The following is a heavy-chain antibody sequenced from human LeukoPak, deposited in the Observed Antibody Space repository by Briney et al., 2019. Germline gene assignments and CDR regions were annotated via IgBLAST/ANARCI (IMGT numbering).Heavy chain of an antibody. V-gene: IGHV3-21*06. CDR2: ISSSSSYI. Sequence: SGGSLRLSCAAPRVTSSVYNMNAVCQAPGKGLEWVSSISSSSSYIYYAASLKGRFAISRDNAKNSLYLQMNSLRAEDTAVYYCAREVYLRFGYWGQGTLVTVSS. J-gene: IGHJ4*02. D-gene: IGHD5/OR15-5a*01. CDR1: RVTSSVYN. CDR3: AREVYLRFGY.